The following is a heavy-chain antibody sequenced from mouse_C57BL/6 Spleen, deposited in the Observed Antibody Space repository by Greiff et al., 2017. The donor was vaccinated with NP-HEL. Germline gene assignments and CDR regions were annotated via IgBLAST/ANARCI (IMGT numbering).Heavy chain of an antibody. D-gene: IGHD4-1*02. CDR2: IDPETGGT. CDR3: TRSPTGTDWYFDV. Sequence: QVQLQQSGAELVRPGASVTLSCKALGYTFTDYEMHWVKQTPVHGLEWIGAIDPETGGTAYNQKFKGKAILTADKSSSTAYMELRSLTSEDSAVYYCTRSPTGTDWYFDVWGTGTTVTVSS. CDR1: GYTFTDYE. V-gene: IGHV1-15*01. J-gene: IGHJ1*03.